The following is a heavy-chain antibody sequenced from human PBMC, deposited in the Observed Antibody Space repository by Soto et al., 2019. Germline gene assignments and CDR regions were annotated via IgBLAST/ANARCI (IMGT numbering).Heavy chain of an antibody. J-gene: IGHJ4*02. CDR1: GCTLRGYY. CDR2: INHSGST. V-gene: IGHV4-34*08. Sequence: PSEPRSRTCSVCGCTLRGYYWSWIRKPPGKGRGWIGEINHSGSTNSNPSVKSRVTISVDTSKNQFSLKLSSVTAADKAVYSCARGFWTYDSSGYPPVVHDYWGQGILVTV. D-gene: IGHD3-22*01. CDR3: ARGFWTYDSSGYPPVVHDY.